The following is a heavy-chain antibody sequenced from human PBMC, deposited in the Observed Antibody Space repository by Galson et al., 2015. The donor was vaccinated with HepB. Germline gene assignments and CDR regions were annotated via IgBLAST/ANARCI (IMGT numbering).Heavy chain of an antibody. CDR3: AKHMPVTAGLGAFDI. J-gene: IGHJ3*02. CDR1: GYAFSNYG. V-gene: IGHV3-23*01. Sequence: SLRLSCAGSGYAFSNYGMSWVRQAPGRGLEWVASINENGAYTFYIDSVRGRFTISRDNSMTTLYVHMYSLRGEDTAVYYCAKHMPVTAGLGAFDIWGQGTMVIVSS. CDR2: INENGAYT. D-gene: IGHD2-21*02.